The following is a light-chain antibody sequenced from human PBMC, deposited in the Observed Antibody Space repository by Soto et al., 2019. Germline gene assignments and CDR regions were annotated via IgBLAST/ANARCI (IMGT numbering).Light chain of an antibody. Sequence: EIVLTQFPGTLCLSPGERATLSCRASQSVRSTYLAWYQQKPGQAPRLLIYGASSRATGIPDRFSGSGSGTDFTLTISRLEPEDCAVYYCQQFGSSPWTFGQGTKVEIK. J-gene: IGKJ1*01. CDR2: GAS. CDR3: QQFGSSPWT. V-gene: IGKV3-20*01. CDR1: QSVRSTY.